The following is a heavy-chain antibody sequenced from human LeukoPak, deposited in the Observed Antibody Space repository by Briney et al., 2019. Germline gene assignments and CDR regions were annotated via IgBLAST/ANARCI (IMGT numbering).Heavy chain of an antibody. Sequence: GGSLRLSCAASGFTFSSYSMNWVRQAPGKGPEWVSYISSSSSTIYYADSVKGRFTISRDNAKNSLYLQMNSLRDEDTAVYYCARAWGYYDSSGYYNGLDYWGQGTLVTVSS. CDR3: ARAWGYYDSSGYYNGLDY. J-gene: IGHJ4*02. V-gene: IGHV3-48*02. D-gene: IGHD3-22*01. CDR2: ISSSSSTI. CDR1: GFTFSSYS.